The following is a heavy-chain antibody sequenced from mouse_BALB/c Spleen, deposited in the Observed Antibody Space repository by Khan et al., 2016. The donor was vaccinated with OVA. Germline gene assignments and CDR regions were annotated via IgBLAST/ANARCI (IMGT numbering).Heavy chain of an antibody. CDR1: GFTFSSFV. CDR2: ISSAATYT. CDR3: ANGNYGWFAY. V-gene: IGHV5-9-3*01. Sequence: EVQLQESGGGLVEPGGSLKLSCAASGFTFSSFVMSWVRQTPEKRLEWVATISSAATYTYYPDSVKGRFTISRDNAKNTLYLQMNSLRSDDMAIYYCANGNYGWFAYWGQGTLVTVST. J-gene: IGHJ3*01. D-gene: IGHD2-1*01.